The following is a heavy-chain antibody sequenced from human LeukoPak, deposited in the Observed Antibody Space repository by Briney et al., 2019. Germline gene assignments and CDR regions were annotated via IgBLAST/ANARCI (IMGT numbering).Heavy chain of an antibody. V-gene: IGHV3-23*01. CDR1: GFTFSSYA. CDR3: AKDPTPYSSSWYRITRYYFDY. Sequence: PGGSLRLSCAASGFTFSSYAMSWVRQAPGKGLEWVSAISGSGGSTYYADSVKGRFTISRDNSKNTLYLQMNSLRAEDTAVYYCAKDPTPYSSSWYRITRYYFDYWGQGTLVTVSS. J-gene: IGHJ4*02. D-gene: IGHD6-13*01. CDR2: ISGSGGST.